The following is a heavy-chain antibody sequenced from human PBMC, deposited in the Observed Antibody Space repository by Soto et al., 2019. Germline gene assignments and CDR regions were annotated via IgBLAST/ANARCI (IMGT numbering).Heavy chain of an antibody. J-gene: IGHJ6*02. D-gene: IGHD5-18*01. CDR3: ARGPRAASFYYYYYGMDV. V-gene: IGHV4-34*01. CDR1: GGSFSGYY. CDR2: INHSGST. Sequence: SETLSLTCAVYGGSFSGYYWSWIRQPPGKGLEWIGEINHSGSTNYNPSLKSRVTISVDTSKNQFSLKLSSVTAADTAVYYCARGPRAASFYYYYYGMDVWGQGTTVTVSS.